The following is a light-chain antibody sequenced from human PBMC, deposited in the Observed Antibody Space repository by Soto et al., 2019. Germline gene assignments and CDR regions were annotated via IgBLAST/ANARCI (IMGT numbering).Light chain of an antibody. Sequence: EIVLTQSPGTLSLSPGERATLSCRASQSVSSGYLAWYQQKPGQAPRLLIYGASIRAAGIPARFSGSGSGADFTLTISRLEPEDFAVYYCQQYGSSPRTFGQGTKVEIK. CDR1: QSVSSGY. J-gene: IGKJ1*01. V-gene: IGKV3-20*01. CDR3: QQYGSSPRT. CDR2: GAS.